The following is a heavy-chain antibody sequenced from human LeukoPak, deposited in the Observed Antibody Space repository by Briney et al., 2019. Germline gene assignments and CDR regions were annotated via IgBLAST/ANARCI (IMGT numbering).Heavy chain of an antibody. D-gene: IGHD2-15*01. J-gene: IGHJ4*02. CDR1: GFTFSSYW. Sequence: PGGSLRLSCAASGFTFSSYWMSWVRQAPGKGLEWVANIKQDGSEKYYVDSVKGRFTISRDNAKNSLYLQMNSLRAEDTAVYYCARVYCSGGSCYDLPQYYFDYWGQGTLVTVSS. V-gene: IGHV3-7*01. CDR3: ARVYCSGGSCYDLPQYYFDY. CDR2: IKQDGSEK.